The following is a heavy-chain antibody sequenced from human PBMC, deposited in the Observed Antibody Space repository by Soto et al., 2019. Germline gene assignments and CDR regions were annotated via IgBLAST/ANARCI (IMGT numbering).Heavy chain of an antibody. Sequence: SETLSLTCTVSGGSISSGGYYWSWIRQHPGKGLEWIGYIYYSGSTYYNPSLKSRVTISVDTSKNQFSLKLSSVTAADTAVYYCARAGIAAAGLDYWGQGTLVTVSS. CDR2: IYYSGST. J-gene: IGHJ4*02. V-gene: IGHV4-31*03. CDR1: GGSISSGGYY. CDR3: ARAGIAAAGLDY. D-gene: IGHD6-13*01.